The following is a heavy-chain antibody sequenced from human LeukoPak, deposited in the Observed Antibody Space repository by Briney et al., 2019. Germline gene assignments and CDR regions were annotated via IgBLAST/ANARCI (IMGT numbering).Heavy chain of an antibody. J-gene: IGHJ4*02. CDR2: ISGYNGDT. CDR1: GYPFTGYG. V-gene: IGHV1-18*01. D-gene: IGHD5-12*01. CDR3: ARRPGYDRRLSSLEL. Sequence: GASVKVSCKTFGYPFTGYGLSWVRQAPGQRLEWMAWISGYNGDTRYAQKFKGRVTLTIDTPTTTAYMELRSLSADDTAIYYCARRPGYDRRLSSLELWGQGTLVTVSS.